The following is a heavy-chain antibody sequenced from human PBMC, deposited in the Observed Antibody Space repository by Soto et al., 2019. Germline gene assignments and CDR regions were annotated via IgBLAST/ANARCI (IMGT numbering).Heavy chain of an antibody. Sequence: SETLSLTCTVSGGSISSGGYYWSWIRQHPGKGLEWIGYIYYSGSTYYNPSLKSRVTISVDTSKNQFSLKLSSVTAADTAVYYCASSGITGTYYYGMDVWGQGTTVTVSS. D-gene: IGHD1-20*01. CDR3: ASSGITGTYYYGMDV. CDR1: GGSISSGGYY. J-gene: IGHJ6*02. CDR2: IYYSGST. V-gene: IGHV4-31*03.